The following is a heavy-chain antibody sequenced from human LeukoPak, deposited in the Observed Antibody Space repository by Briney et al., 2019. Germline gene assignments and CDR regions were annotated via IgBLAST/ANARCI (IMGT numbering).Heavy chain of an antibody. D-gene: IGHD2-21*01. CDR2: INIGGTNT. J-gene: IGHJ4*02. CDR3: AREAYRPDY. CDR1: GFTFNDYY. V-gene: IGHV3-11*01. Sequence: GSLRLSCAASGFTFNDYYMSWIRQAPGKGLEWLSYINIGGTNTHYADSVKGRFTISRDNAKKSLYLEMNNLRAEDTAVYYCAREAYRPDYWGQGTLVTVSS.